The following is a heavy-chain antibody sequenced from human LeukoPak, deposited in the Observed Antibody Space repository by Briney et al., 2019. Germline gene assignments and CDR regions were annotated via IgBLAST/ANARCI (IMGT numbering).Heavy chain of an antibody. V-gene: IGHV3-21*01. Sequence: GGSLRLSCAASGFTFSSYSMNWVRQAPGKGLEWVSSISSSSSYIYYADSVKGRFTISRDNAKNSLYLQMNSLRAEDTAVYYCARDVTYYDFWSGYSPWGQGTLSPSP. J-gene: IGHJ5*02. CDR1: GFTFSSYS. D-gene: IGHD3-3*01. CDR3: ARDVTYYDFWSGYSP. CDR2: ISSSSSYI.